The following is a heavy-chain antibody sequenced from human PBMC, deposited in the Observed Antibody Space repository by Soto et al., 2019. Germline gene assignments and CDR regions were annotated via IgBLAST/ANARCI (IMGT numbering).Heavy chain of an antibody. CDR2: IWYDGSNK. Sequence: GGSLRLSCAASGFTFSSYGMHWVRQAPGKGLEWVAVIWYDGSNKYYADSVKGRFTISRDNSKNTLYLQMNSLRAEDTAVYYCARDGFRCGGDCPNWFDPWGQGTLVTSPQ. CDR3: ARDGFRCGGDCPNWFDP. CDR1: GFTFSSYG. D-gene: IGHD2-21*02. J-gene: IGHJ5*02. V-gene: IGHV3-33*01.